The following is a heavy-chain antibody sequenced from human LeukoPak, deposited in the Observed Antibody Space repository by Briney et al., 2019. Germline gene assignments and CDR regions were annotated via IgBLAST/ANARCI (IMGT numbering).Heavy chain of an antibody. CDR2: ISAYSGNT. Sequence: ASVKVSCKASGYTFTNYGISWVRQAPGQGLEWMGWISAYSGNTNYAQNLQGRVTMTTDTSTSTAYMELRSLRSDDTAVYYCARAPDNYDFWSGPFDYWGRGTLVTVSS. CDR3: ARAPDNYDFWSGPFDY. CDR1: GYTFTNYG. D-gene: IGHD3-3*01. V-gene: IGHV1-18*01. J-gene: IGHJ4*02.